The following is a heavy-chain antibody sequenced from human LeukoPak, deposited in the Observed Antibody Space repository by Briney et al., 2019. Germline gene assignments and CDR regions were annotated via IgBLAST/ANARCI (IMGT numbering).Heavy chain of an antibody. Sequence: GRSLRLSCAASGFTFSSYAMHWVRQAPGKGLEWVAVISYDGSNKYYADSVKGRFTISRDNSKNTLYLQMNSLRAEDTAVYYCATLVVSKHFDYWGQGTLVTVSS. CDR1: GFTFSSYA. CDR2: ISYDGSNK. D-gene: IGHD3-22*01. CDR3: ATLVVSKHFDY. J-gene: IGHJ4*02. V-gene: IGHV3-30-3*01.